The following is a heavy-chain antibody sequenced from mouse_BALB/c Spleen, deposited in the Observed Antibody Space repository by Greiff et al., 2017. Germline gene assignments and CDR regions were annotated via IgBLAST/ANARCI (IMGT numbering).Heavy chain of an antibody. V-gene: IGHV2-9*02. J-gene: IGHJ3*01. CDR1: GFSLTSYG. CDR3: AVYYGNYPWFAY. D-gene: IGHD2-1*01. CDR2: IWAGGST. Sequence: VQLQESGPGLVAPSQSLSITCTVSGFSLTSYGVHWVRQPPGKGLEWLGVIWAGGSTNYNSALMSRLSISKDNSKSQVFLKMNSLQTDDTAMYYCAVYYGNYPWFAYWGQGTLVTVSA.